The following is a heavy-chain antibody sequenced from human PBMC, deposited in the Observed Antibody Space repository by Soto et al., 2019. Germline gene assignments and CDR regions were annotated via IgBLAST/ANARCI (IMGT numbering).Heavy chain of an antibody. CDR2: IYYSGST. CDR1: GGSVSGVSYY. D-gene: IGHD1-26*01. J-gene: IGHJ4*02. CDR3: ARAWEYLYFDY. Sequence: TSETLSLTCTVSGGSVSGVSYYWSWIRQPPGKGLEWIGYIYYSGSTNYNPSLKSRVTISVDTSKNQFSLRLSSVTAADTAVYYCARAWEYLYFDYWGQGTLVTVSS. V-gene: IGHV4-61*01.